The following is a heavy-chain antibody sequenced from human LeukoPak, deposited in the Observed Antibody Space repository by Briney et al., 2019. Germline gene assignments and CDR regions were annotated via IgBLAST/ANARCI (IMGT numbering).Heavy chain of an antibody. Sequence: ASVKVSCKASGYTFTSYDINWVRLATGQGLEWMGWMNPNSGNTGYAQKFQGRVTMTRNTSISTAYMELSSLRSEDTAVYYCARVFGTTYYYDSSGYNWFDPWGQGTLVTVSS. D-gene: IGHD3-22*01. CDR2: MNPNSGNT. V-gene: IGHV1-8*01. J-gene: IGHJ5*02. CDR1: GYTFTSYD. CDR3: ARVFGTTYYYDSSGYNWFDP.